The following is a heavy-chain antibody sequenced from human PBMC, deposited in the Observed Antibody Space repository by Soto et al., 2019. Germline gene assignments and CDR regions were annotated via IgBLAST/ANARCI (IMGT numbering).Heavy chain of an antibody. CDR2: ISADNGNT. Sequence: QVPLVQSGAEVKKPGASVKVSCKASGYTFTSYGISWVRQAPGQGLEWMGWISADNGNTNYAQKLQGRVTMTTDTSTSPRYMGVRGLRSDDTAVYYCARDGGEWLFGYYDDMDVWGKGNTVTVCS. V-gene: IGHV1-18*01. CDR3: ARDGGEWLFGYYDDMDV. J-gene: IGHJ6*03. CDR1: GYTFTSYG. D-gene: IGHD3-10*02.